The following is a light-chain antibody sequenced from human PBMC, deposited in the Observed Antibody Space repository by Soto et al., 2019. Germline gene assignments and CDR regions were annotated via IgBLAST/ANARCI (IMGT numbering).Light chain of an antibody. J-gene: IGKJ5*01. CDR1: QGIGDT. Sequence: EVVMRQSPATLSVSPGEGATLSCRASQGIGDTLAWYQHKPGQTPRLLIYDTSTRATGVPARFSGSGSGTDFTLTISSLQSEDFAIYYCQQYNDWPLITFGQGTRLEIK. CDR3: QQYNDWPLIT. CDR2: DTS. V-gene: IGKV3-15*01.